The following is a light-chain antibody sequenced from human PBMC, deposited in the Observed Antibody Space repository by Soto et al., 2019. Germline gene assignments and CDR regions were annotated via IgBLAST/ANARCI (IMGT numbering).Light chain of an antibody. CDR1: SANIGAGYD. J-gene: IGLJ1*01. Sequence: QSVLTQPPSLSGAPGQRVTTSCTGSSANIGAGYDVHWYQQLPRTAPKLLIYGNSNRPSGVPDRFSASKSGTSASLAITGLQAEDEADYYCQSYDGSLSGSYVFGTGTKVTV. V-gene: IGLV1-40*01. CDR2: GNS. CDR3: QSYDGSLSGSYV.